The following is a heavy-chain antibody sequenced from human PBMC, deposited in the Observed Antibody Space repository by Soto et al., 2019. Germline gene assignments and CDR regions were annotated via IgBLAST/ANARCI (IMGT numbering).Heavy chain of an antibody. J-gene: IGHJ4*02. D-gene: IGHD1-1*01. V-gene: IGHV4-59*01. CDR3: ARARNWNDALFDY. Sequence: PSETLSLTCTVSGGSISSYYWSWIRQPPGKGLEWIGYIYYSGSTNYNPSLKSRVTISVDTSKNQFSLKLSSVTAADTAVYYCARARNWNDALFDYWGQGTLVTVSS. CDR1: GGSISSYY. CDR2: IYYSGST.